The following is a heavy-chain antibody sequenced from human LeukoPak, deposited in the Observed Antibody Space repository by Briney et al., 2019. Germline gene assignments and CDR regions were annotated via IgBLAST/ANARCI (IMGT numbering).Heavy chain of an antibody. CDR1: GFTFSSYA. CDR2: ISGSGAST. Sequence: GGSLRLSCAASGFTFSSYAMSWVRQAPGKGLEWVSAISGSGASTYYADSVKGRFTISRDNSKSTLYLQMNSLRAEDTAVYYCARGKYCASTSCYNPVDYFEYWGQGTLVTVSS. D-gene: IGHD2-2*02. V-gene: IGHV3-23*01. CDR3: ARGKYCASTSCYNPVDYFEY. J-gene: IGHJ4*02.